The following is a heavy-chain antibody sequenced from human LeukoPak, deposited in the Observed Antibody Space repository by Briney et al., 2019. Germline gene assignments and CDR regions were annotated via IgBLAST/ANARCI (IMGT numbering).Heavy chain of an antibody. D-gene: IGHD2-2*01. J-gene: IGHJ4*02. V-gene: IGHV1-69*13. CDR2: IIPIFGTA. CDR1: GGTFSSYA. CDR3: ASSYCSSTSCYALFDY. Sequence: SVKVSCKASGGTFSSYAISWVRQAPGQGLEWMGGIIPIFGTANYAQKFQGRVTITADESTSTAYMELSSLRSEDTAVYYCASSYCSSTSCYALFDYWGQGTLFTVSS.